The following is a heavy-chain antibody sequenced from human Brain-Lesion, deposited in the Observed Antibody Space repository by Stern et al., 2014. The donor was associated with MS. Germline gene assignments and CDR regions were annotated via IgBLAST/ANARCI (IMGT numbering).Heavy chain of an antibody. CDR3: ARGRVVPGFQYYATDV. J-gene: IGHJ6*02. Sequence: QVQLVESGPGLVKPSQTLSLSCTVSGGSISSGGYYWSWIRQPAGKGLEWIGRIFNSGSTSYHPSPQSPVTITKKPSKNPFYPRLTSMTAADTAVYYCARGRVVPGFQYYATDVWGQGTTVIVSS. CDR1: GGSISSGGYY. D-gene: IGHD2-2*01. CDR2: IFNSGST. V-gene: IGHV4-61*02.